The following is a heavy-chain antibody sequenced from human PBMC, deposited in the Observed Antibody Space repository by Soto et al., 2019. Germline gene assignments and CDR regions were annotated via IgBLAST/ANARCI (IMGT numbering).Heavy chain of an antibody. CDR1: AFTFSNYA. J-gene: IGHJ1*01. Sequence: QVQLVESGGGVVQPGRSLRLSCAASAFTFSNYAMHWVRQAPGEGLEWVAVISYDGSNKYYADSVKGRFTISRDDYKSTLYLQINSLRAEDTAMYYCARMGDVGNTFQHWGQGTLVTVSS. CDR2: ISYDGSNK. V-gene: IGHV3-30-3*01. CDR3: ARMGDVGNTFQH. D-gene: IGHD3-16*01.